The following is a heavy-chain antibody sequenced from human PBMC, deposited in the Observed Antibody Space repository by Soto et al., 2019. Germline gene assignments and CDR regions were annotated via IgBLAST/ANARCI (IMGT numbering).Heavy chain of an antibody. CDR3: ARTVGAAYYFDF. CDR2: IYTSGST. J-gene: IGHJ4*02. V-gene: IGHV4-4*07. Sequence: QVQLQESGPGLVKPSETLSLTCTVSGDSMTKYYWSCIRQPAGKGLEWIGRIYTSGSTNYNPSLKIRVTMSIDTSNNHFSLKLKSVTAADTAVYYCARTVGAAYYFDFWGQGALVTVSS. D-gene: IGHD1-26*01. CDR1: GDSMTKYY.